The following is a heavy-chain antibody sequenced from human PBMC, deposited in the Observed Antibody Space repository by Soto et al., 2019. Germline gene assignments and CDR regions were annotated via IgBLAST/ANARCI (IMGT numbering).Heavy chain of an antibody. J-gene: IGHJ5*02. Sequence: EVQLLESGGGLVQPGGSLRLSCAASGFTFSSYAMSWVRQAPGKGLEWVSAISGSGGSTYYADAVKGRFTISRDNYKNTLYLQMNSLRDEDTAVYYCAKSLGYAPKGWFDPWGQGTLVTVSS. D-gene: IGHD2-8*01. CDR3: AKSLGYAPKGWFDP. V-gene: IGHV3-23*01. CDR2: ISGSGGST. CDR1: GFTFSSYA.